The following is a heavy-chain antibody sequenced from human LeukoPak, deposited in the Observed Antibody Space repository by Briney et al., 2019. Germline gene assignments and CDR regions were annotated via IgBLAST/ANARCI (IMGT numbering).Heavy chain of an antibody. D-gene: IGHD6-13*01. CDR2: INWNGGST. J-gene: IGHJ5*02. CDR3: ARDEGQQLQNWFDP. CDR1: GFTFDDYG. V-gene: IGHV3-20*04. Sequence: GGSLRLSCAASGFTFDDYGMSWVRQAPGKGLEWVSGINWNGGSTGYTDSVKGRFTISRDNAKNSLYLQMNSLRAEDTALYYCARDEGQQLQNWFDPWGQGTLVTVSS.